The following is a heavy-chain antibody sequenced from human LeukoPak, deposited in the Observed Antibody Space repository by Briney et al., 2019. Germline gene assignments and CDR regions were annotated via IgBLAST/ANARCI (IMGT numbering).Heavy chain of an antibody. D-gene: IGHD2-2*01. CDR3: ARSTIGYCSSTSCYVPDY. V-gene: IGHV3-30*09. J-gene: IGHJ4*02. Sequence: GGSQRLSCAASVFPFRIYAMLGVRDAPGRGREWVTDIPYEGKNKYYTDSVKGRFAISRDKSKNTLYLQMNSVRAEDTAVYYCARSTIGYCSSTSCYVPDYWGQGTLVTVSS. CDR2: IPYEGKNK. CDR1: VFPFRIYA.